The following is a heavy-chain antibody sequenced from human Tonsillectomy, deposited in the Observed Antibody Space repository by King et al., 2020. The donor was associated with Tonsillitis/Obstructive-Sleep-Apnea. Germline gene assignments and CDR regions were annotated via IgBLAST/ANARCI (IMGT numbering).Heavy chain of an antibody. V-gene: IGHV3-9*01. Sequence: VQLVESGGGLVQPGRSLRLSCAASGFTFDDYAMYWVRQAPGKGLEWVSGISWNSGSTVYADSVKGRFTISRDNAKNSLYLQMNSLRAEDTALYYCAKDLIIATAGTPGDAFDIWGQGTMVTVSS. D-gene: IGHD6-13*01. CDR2: ISWNSGST. CDR1: GFTFDDYA. CDR3: AKDLIIATAGTPGDAFDI. J-gene: IGHJ3*02.